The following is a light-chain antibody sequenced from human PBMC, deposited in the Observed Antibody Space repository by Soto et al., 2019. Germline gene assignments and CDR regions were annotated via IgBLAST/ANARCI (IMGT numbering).Light chain of an antibody. CDR1: PSISSN. J-gene: IGKJ1*01. CDR2: GAS. V-gene: IGKV3-15*01. CDR3: HQYNNWPRT. Sequence: EVAGTQSPATLSGSPGERVTLSCRVTPSISSNLAWDQQKPGRAPRLLMYGASTRATGIPARFIGSGSGTEFTLTISSLQSEDFAVYYCHQYNNWPRTLGRGTKVEIK.